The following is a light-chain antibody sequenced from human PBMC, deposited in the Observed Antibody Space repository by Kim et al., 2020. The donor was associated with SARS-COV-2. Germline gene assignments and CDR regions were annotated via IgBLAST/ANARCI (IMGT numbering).Light chain of an antibody. CDR1: SSDVGGYNY. Sequence: GQSVTISCTGTSSDVGGYNYVSWYQQDPGKAPKPMIYEVNKRPPGVADRFSGSKSGNTASLTVSGLQAEDEADYYCSSYAGSNSWVFGGGTKLTVL. V-gene: IGLV2-8*01. CDR2: EVN. CDR3: SSYAGSNSWV. J-gene: IGLJ3*02.